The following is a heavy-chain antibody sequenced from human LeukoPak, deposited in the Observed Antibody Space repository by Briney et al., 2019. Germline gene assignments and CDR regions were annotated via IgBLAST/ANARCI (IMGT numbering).Heavy chain of an antibody. D-gene: IGHD7-27*01. V-gene: IGHV3-30*18. CDR1: GWIFSRYG. CDR2: IYYDESYK. Sequence: GRAVTLSCASTGWIFSRYGIHWVRQAPGKGLDGVGVIYYDESYKYFVGCVKGRFTISRDNSKNTLYLQMNSLRAEDTAVYYCAKDGLTGLNYYYGMDVWGKGTTVTVSS. J-gene: IGHJ6*04. CDR3: AKDGLTGLNYYYGMDV.